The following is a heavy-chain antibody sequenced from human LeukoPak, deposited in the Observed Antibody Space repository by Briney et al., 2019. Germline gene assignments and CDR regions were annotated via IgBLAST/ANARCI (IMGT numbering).Heavy chain of an antibody. J-gene: IGHJ5*02. Sequence: PGRSLRLSCAASGFTFSSYAMHWVRQAPGKGLEWVAVISYDGSNKYYADSVKGPFTISRDNSKNTLYLQMNSLRAEDTAVYYCARVGSPWFGELLNWFDPWGQGTLVTVSS. D-gene: IGHD3-10*01. CDR1: GFTFSSYA. CDR3: ARVGSPWFGELLNWFDP. V-gene: IGHV3-30*04. CDR2: ISYDGSNK.